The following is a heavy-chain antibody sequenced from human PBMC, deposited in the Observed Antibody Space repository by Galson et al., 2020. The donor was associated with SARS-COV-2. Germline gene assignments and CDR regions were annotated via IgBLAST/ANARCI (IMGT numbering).Heavy chain of an antibody. V-gene: IGHV1-18*01. Sequence: AAVKVSCKASGYIFNTYGISWVRQAPGQELAWMGWISGYNGDTILAQKLQGRVTMTTDTSTSTAYMELRSLISDDTAVYYCARDIYGSSGCQVGYWGQGTLVTVSS. CDR1: GYIFNTYG. D-gene: IGHD3-22*01. CDR3: ARDIYGSSGCQVGY. CDR2: ISGYNGDT. J-gene: IGHJ4*02.